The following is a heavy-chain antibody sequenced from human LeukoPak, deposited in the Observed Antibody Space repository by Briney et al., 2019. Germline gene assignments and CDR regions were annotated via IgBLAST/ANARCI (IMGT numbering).Heavy chain of an antibody. CDR1: GGSISSYY. J-gene: IGHJ4*02. D-gene: IGHD5-12*01. V-gene: IGHV4-59*01. CDR3: ARSVAADY. Sequence: SETLSLTCTVSGGSISSYYWSWIRQPPGKGLEWIGYIYYSGSTNYNPSLKSRVTISVDTSKNQFSLKLSSVTAADTAVYYCARSVAADYWGQGTLVTVSS. CDR2: IYYSGST.